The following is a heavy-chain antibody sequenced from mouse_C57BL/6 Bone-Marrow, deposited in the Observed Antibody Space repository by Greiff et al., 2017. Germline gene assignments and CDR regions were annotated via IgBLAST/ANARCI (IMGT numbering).Heavy chain of an antibody. D-gene: IGHD2-5*01. Sequence: VQLQQPGAELVKPGASVKMSCKASGYTFTSYWITWVKQRPGQGLEWIGDLYPGSGSTNYNEKFKSKATLTVDTSSSTAYMQLSSLTSEDSAVYYCARPYYSNYWYVDVWGTGTTVTVSS. V-gene: IGHV1-55*01. J-gene: IGHJ1*03. CDR3: ARPYYSNYWYVDV. CDR1: GYTFTSYW. CDR2: LYPGSGST.